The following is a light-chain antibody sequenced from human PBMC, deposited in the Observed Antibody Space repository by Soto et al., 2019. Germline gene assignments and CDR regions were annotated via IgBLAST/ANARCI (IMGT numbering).Light chain of an antibody. CDR3: SSFSSGTTLFV. CDR1: NSDIGDWNY. Sequence: QSALTQPASVSGSPGQSITISCTGANSDIGDWNYVSWYQQYPGKAPKVIIYEVNYRLSGVSYRFSGSKSGNTASLTISGLQAEDEADYYCSSFSSGTTLFVFGGGTKLTVL. J-gene: IGLJ1*01. V-gene: IGLV2-14*01. CDR2: EVN.